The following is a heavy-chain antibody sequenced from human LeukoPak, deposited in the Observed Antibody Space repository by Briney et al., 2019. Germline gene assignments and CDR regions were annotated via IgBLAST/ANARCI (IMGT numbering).Heavy chain of an antibody. CDR2: ISSSGTTI. V-gene: IGHV3-11*01. D-gene: IGHD3-16*01. CDR1: GFTFSDYY. Sequence: GGSLRLSCAASGFTFSDYYMNWIRRAPGKGLEWVSSISSSGTTIYYADSVKGRFTISRDNAKNSLYLQMNSLRAEDTAVYYCARALGDAYYRANAFDIWGQGTMVTVSS. J-gene: IGHJ3*02. CDR3: ARALGDAYYRANAFDI.